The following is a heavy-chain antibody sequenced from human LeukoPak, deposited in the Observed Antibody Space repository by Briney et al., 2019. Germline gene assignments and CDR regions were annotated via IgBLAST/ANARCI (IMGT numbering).Heavy chain of an antibody. J-gene: IGHJ2*01. CDR1: GFTFSSYT. CDR3: ARGGRGPGDYFDL. CDR2: ISYDGSNK. D-gene: IGHD2-15*01. Sequence: GGSLRLSCEASGFTFSSYTMHWVRQAPGKGLEWVAVISYDGSNKYYADSVKGRFTISRDNSKNMLYLQMNSLRAEDTAVYYCARGGRGPGDYFDLWGRGTLVTVSS. V-gene: IGHV3-30*04.